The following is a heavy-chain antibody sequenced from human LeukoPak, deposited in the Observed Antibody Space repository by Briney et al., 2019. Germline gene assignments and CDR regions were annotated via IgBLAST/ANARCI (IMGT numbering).Heavy chain of an antibody. CDR1: GYTFTSYG. CDR3: ARGFGEAYYYDSSGYYYVDAFDI. V-gene: IGHV1-18*01. Sequence: ASVKVSCKASGYTFTSYGISWVRQAPGQGLEWMGWISAYNGNTNYAQKLQGRVTMTTDTSTSTAYMELRSLRSDDTAVYYCARGFGEAYYYDSSGYYYVDAFDIWGQGTMVTVSS. CDR2: ISAYNGNT. D-gene: IGHD3-22*01. J-gene: IGHJ3*02.